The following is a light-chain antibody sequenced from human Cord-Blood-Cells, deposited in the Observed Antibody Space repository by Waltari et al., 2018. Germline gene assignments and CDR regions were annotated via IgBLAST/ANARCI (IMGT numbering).Light chain of an antibody. Sequence: EIVFTQSPATLSLSPGERATLSCRASQSVSSYLAWYQQKPGQAPRLLIYDASNRATGIPARFSGSGSGTDFTLTISSLEPEDVAVYYCQQRSNWPLTFGGGTKVEIK. CDR2: DAS. J-gene: IGKJ4*01. CDR3: QQRSNWPLT. V-gene: IGKV3-11*01. CDR1: QSVSSY.